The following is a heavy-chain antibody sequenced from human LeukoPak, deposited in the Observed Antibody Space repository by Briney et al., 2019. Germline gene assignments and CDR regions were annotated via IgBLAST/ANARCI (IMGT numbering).Heavy chain of an antibody. D-gene: IGHD4-11*01. J-gene: IGHJ6*03. CDR1: GGFLSTYY. CDR2: IYATGSA. CDR3: ARNTPTITTRYYYYYMDV. Sequence: PSETLSLTCTVSGGFLSTYYWSWIRQPAGKGLEWIGRIYATGSADYNPSLQSRVTLSADTSKNQLSLRLSSVTAADTAVYYCARNTPTITTRYYYYYMDVWGKGTTVTVSS. V-gene: IGHV4-4*07.